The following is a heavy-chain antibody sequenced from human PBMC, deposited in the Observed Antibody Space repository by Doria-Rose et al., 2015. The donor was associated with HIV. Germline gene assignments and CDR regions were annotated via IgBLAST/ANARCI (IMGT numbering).Heavy chain of an antibody. CDR2: TLSDDER. J-gene: IGHJ4*02. V-gene: IGHV2-26*01. CDR1: GVSLSSPGMG. Sequence: QITLKESGPVLVKPTETLTLTCTVSGVSLSSPGMGVSWIRQPPGKVLEWLADTLSDDERYHKTSLKSRLTISRGTSKSQVVLTMTDMDPVDTATYYCARIKSSRWYHKYYFDFWGQGTLVIVSA. CDR3: ARIKSSRWYHKYYFDF. D-gene: IGHD6-13*01.